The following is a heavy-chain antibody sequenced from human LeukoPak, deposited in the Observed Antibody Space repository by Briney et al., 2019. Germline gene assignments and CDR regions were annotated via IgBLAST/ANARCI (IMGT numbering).Heavy chain of an antibody. Sequence: PGGSLRLSCAASGFTFSSYSMNWVRQAPGKGLEWVSSISSGSSYIYYADSVKGRFTISRDNAKNSLYLQMNSLRAEDTAVYYCARDRYTYGHSPLNYWGQGTLVTVSS. CDR2: ISSGSSYI. V-gene: IGHV3-21*01. J-gene: IGHJ4*02. D-gene: IGHD5-18*01. CDR3: ARDRYTYGHSPLNY. CDR1: GFTFSSYS.